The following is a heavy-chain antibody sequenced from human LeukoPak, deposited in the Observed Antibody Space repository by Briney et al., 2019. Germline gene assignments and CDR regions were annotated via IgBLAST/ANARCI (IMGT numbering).Heavy chain of an antibody. J-gene: IGHJ4*02. CDR1: GFAFSTYA. CDR3: ARARLQWEVRYPRFHS. V-gene: IGHV3-30*03. D-gene: IGHD1-26*01. CDR2: ISYDGSYK. Sequence: GRSLRLSCSASGFAFSTYAMHWVRQAPGKGLEWVAVISYDGSYKDYGDPVKGRFTLSRDNSKSTVFLEMSSLRAEDTAVYHCARARLQWEVRYPRFHSWGQGTLVTVSS.